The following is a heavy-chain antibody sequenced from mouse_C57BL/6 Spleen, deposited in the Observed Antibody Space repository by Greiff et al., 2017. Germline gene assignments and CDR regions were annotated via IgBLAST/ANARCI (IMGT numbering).Heavy chain of an antibody. J-gene: IGHJ3*01. D-gene: IGHD1-1*01. CDR1: GFTFSSYT. CDR2: ISGGGGNT. CDR3: ARHGTVDPWFAY. Sequence: DVKLVESGGGLVKPGGSLKLSCAASGFTFSSYTMSWVRQTPEKRLEWVATISGGGGNTYYPDSVKGRFTISRDNAKNTLYLQMSSLRSEDTALYYCARHGTVDPWFAYWGQGTLVTVSA. V-gene: IGHV5-9*01.